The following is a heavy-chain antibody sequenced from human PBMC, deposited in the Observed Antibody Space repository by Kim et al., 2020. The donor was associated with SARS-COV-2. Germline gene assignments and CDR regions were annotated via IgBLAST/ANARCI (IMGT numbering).Heavy chain of an antibody. CDR2: INHSGST. Sequence: SETLSLTCAVYGGSFSGYYWSWIRQPPGKGLEWIGEINHSGSTNYNPSLKSRVTISVDTSKNQFSLKLSSVTAADTAVYYCARGYLRGYSYVYYFDYWGQRTLVTVSS. D-gene: IGHD5-18*01. CDR3: ARGYLRGYSYVYYFDY. J-gene: IGHJ4*02. V-gene: IGHV4-34*01. CDR1: GGSFSGYY.